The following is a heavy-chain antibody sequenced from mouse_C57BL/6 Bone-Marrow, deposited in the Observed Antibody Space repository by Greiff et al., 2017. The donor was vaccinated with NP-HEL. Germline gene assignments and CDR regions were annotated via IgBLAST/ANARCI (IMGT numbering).Heavy chain of an antibody. J-gene: IGHJ2*01. Sequence: EVKVEESGGELVKPGGSLTLSCAASGFTFSSYGMSWVRQTPDKRLEWVATISSGGSYTYYPDSVKGRFTISRDNAKNTLYLQMSSLKSEDTALYYCARHLDSSDYWGQGTTLTVSS. V-gene: IGHV5-6*02. CDR3: ARHLDSSDY. D-gene: IGHD3-2*01. CDR2: ISSGGSYT. CDR1: GFTFSSYG.